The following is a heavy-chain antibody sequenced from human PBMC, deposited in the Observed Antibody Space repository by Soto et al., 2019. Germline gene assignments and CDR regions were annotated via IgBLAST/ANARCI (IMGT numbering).Heavy chain of an antibody. D-gene: IGHD1-26*01. CDR1: GGSISSSYW. CDR2: IYHNENT. J-gene: IGHJ3*02. V-gene: IGHV4-4*02. Sequence: QVQLQESGPGLVKPSGTLSLTCAVPGGSISSSYWWSWFRQPPGKGLEWIGEIYHNENTNYNPSLKSRVTISVDKSKSQLSLRLSSVTAEDTAVYYCARDPVAASGTAFDIWGQGTMVTVSS. CDR3: ARDPVAASGTAFDI.